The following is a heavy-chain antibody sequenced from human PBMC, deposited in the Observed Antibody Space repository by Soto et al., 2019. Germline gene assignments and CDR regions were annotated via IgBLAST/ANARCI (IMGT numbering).Heavy chain of an antibody. CDR2: ISNDGSST. CDR1: GFPFSSYW. V-gene: IGHV3-74*01. CDR3: ARLPNKIPQN. J-gene: IGHJ1*01. Sequence: EVQLVESGGGLVQPGGSLRLSCVASGFPFSSYWMHWVRQAPGKGLVWVSSISNDGSSTSYADPVKGRFTISRDNAKNTLYLQMNSLRAEDTAVYYCARLPNKIPQNWGQGTLVIVSP.